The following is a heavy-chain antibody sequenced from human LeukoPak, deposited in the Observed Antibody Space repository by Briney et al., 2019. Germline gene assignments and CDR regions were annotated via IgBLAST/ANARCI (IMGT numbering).Heavy chain of an antibody. D-gene: IGHD6-13*01. CDR1: GDSISSSSSY. J-gene: IGHJ4*02. CDR3: ARQVSPSIAAAGTGGLYYFDY. V-gene: IGHV4-39*01. Sequence: SSETLSLTCTVSGDSISSSSSYWGWIRQPPGEGLEWIGSIYYSGSSYYNTSLKSRVTISVDTSKNQFSLKLSSVTAADTAVYYCARQVSPSIAAAGTGGLYYFDYWGQGTLVTVSS. CDR2: IYYSGSS.